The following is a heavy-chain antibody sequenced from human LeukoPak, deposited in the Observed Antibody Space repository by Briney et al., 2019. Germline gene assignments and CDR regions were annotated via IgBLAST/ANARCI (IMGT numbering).Heavy chain of an antibody. V-gene: IGHV5-10-1*01. CDR1: GYSFTSYW. Sequence: GESLKISCKGSGYSFTSYWISWVRQMPGKGLEWMGRIDPSDSYTNYSPSFQGHVTISADKSISTAYLQWSSLKASDTAMYYCARDTDSYYYGSGSQNDNWGQGTLITVSS. J-gene: IGHJ4*02. CDR2: IDPSDSYT. D-gene: IGHD3-10*01. CDR3: ARDTDSYYYGSGSQNDN.